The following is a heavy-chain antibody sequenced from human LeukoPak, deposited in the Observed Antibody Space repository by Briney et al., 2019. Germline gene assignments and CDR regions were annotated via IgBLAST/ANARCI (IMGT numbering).Heavy chain of an antibody. J-gene: IGHJ4*02. D-gene: IGHD4-17*01. Sequence: PGGSLRLSCAASGFTFSTYAMSWVRQAPGTGLEWVSAISGSGGSTYYADSVKGRFTISRDNSKNTLYLQMNSLRAEDTAVYYCAKDPGATVTTDYWGQGTLVTVSS. CDR1: GFTFSTYA. CDR3: AKDPGATVTTDY. V-gene: IGHV3-23*01. CDR2: ISGSGGST.